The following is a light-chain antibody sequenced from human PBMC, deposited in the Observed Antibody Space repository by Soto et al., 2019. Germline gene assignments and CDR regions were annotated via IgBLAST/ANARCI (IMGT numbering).Light chain of an antibody. CDR1: QNLLHSNGYNY. J-gene: IGKJ1*01. Sequence: DIVMTQSPLSLPVTPGEPASISCRSSQNLLHSNGYNYLDWYLQKPGQSPQLLIYLGSNRASGVPVRFSGSGSGTDFTLKISRVEAEDVGVYYCMQALQTPRTFGQGTKVEIK. CDR3: MQALQTPRT. V-gene: IGKV2-28*01. CDR2: LGS.